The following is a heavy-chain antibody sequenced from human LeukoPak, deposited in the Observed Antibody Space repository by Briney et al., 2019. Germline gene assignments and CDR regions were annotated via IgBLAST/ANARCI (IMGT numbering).Heavy chain of an antibody. CDR3: ARGPQGYCSGITCYFDY. CDR1: GYTFTDYY. CDR2: INPYSGGT. J-gene: IGHJ4*02. Sequence: ASVKVSCKASGYTFTDYYIHWVRQAPGQGLEWMEWINPYSGGTDSGQKFQGRVTMTRDTSTTTASMEMTILRSDDTALYYCARGPQGYCSGITCYFDYWGQGTLVTVSS. V-gene: IGHV1-2*02. D-gene: IGHD2-15*01.